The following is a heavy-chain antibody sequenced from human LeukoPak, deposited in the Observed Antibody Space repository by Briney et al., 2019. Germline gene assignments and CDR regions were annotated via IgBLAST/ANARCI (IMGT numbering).Heavy chain of an antibody. Sequence: SETLSLTCTVSGGSISSSGYYWGWIRQPPGKGLEWLGSIYYSGSTYYNPSLKSRVTISVDTSKNQFSLKLSSVTAADTAVYYCARDSLLRGSGWDYWYFDLWGRGTLVTVSS. J-gene: IGHJ2*01. V-gene: IGHV4-39*02. CDR1: GGSISSSGYY. D-gene: IGHD6-25*01. CDR2: IYYSGST. CDR3: ARDSLLRGSGWDYWYFDL.